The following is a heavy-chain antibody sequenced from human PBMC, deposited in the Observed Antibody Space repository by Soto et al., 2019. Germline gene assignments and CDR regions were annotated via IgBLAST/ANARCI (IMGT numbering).Heavy chain of an antibody. CDR2: IYYSGST. Sequence: SETLSLTCTVSGGSISSSSYYWGWIHQPPGKGLEWIGSIYYSGSTYYNPSLKSRVTISVDTSKNQFSLKLSSVTAADTAVYYCARQRTLWFGELLNWFDPWGQGTLVTVPQ. CDR3: ARQRTLWFGELLNWFDP. J-gene: IGHJ5*02. V-gene: IGHV4-39*01. D-gene: IGHD3-10*01. CDR1: GGSISSSSYY.